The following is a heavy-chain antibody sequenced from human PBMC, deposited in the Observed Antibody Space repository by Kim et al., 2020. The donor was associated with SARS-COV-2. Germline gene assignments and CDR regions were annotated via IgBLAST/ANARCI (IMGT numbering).Heavy chain of an antibody. D-gene: IGHD3-16*02. V-gene: IGHV3-23*03. CDR2: IYSGGSST. Sequence: GGSLRLSCAASGFTFSSYAMSWVRQAPGKGLEWVSVIYSGGSSTYYADSVKGRFTISRDNSKNTLYLQMNSLRAEDTAVYYCAKGELSLGYYFDYWGQGTLVTVSS. J-gene: IGHJ4*02. CDR1: GFTFSSYA. CDR3: AKGELSLGYYFDY.